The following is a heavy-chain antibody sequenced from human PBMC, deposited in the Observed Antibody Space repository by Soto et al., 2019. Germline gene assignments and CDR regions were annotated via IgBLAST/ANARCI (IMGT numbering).Heavy chain of an antibody. V-gene: IGHV1-2*02. CDR2: INPNSGGT. J-gene: IGHJ4*02. CDR1: GYTFTGYY. CDR3: GRDLYSGSYEFDY. Sequence: ASVKVSCKASGYTFTGYYLHWVRQAPGQGLEWLGWINPNSGGTNYAQKFQGRVTMTRGTSISTAYMGLSRLRSDDTAVYYCGRDLYSGSYEFDYWGQGALVTVSS. D-gene: IGHD1-26*01.